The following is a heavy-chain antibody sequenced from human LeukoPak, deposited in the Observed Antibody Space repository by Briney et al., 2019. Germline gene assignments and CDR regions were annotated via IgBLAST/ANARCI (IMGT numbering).Heavy chain of an antibody. CDR2: IRDDGGEI. D-gene: IGHD1-26*01. Sequence: PGGSLRLSCEASGFTFSSYWMSWVRQAPGKGLEWVANIRDDGGEIYYEDSVKGRFTISRDNAKSSLFLQMNSLRAEDAAVYYCARDKPRGSYYGSIFDSWGQGTLVTVSS. CDR3: ARDKPRGSYYGSIFDS. V-gene: IGHV3-7*01. J-gene: IGHJ4*02. CDR1: GFTFSSYW.